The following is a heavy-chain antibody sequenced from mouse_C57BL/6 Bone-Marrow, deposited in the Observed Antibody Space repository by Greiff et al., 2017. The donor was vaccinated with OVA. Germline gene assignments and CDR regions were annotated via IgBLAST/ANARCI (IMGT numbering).Heavy chain of an antibody. J-gene: IGHJ2*01. D-gene: IGHD4-1*01. Sequence: EVKLMESGGGLVQPGGSLKLSCAASGFTFSDYYMYWVRQTPEKRLEWVAYISNGGGSTYYPDTVKGRFTISRDNAKNTLYLQMSRLKSEDTAMYYCARHGLGFDYWGQGTTLTVSS. CDR1: GFTFSDYY. CDR2: ISNGGGST. V-gene: IGHV5-12*01. CDR3: ARHGLGFDY.